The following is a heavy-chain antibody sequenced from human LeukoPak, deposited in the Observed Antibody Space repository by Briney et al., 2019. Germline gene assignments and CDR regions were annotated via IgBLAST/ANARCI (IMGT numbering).Heavy chain of an antibody. J-gene: IGHJ4*02. CDR3: ARGGYPVATIEIFDY. CDR1: GGSFSGYY. V-gene: IGHV4-34*01. D-gene: IGHD5-12*01. CDR2: INHSGST. Sequence: SETLSLTCAVYGGSFSGYYWSWIRQPPGKGLEWIGEINHSGSTNYNPSLKSRVTISVDTSKNQFSLKLSSVTAADTAVYYCARGGYPVATIEIFDYWGQGTLVTVSS.